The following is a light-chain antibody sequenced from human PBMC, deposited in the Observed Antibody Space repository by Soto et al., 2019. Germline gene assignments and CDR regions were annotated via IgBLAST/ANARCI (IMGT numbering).Light chain of an antibody. CDR3: SSYAGSNNVI. CDR2: EDT. Sequence: QSALTQPPSASGSPGQSVAISCSGTSSDVGGYNYVSCYQQHPGKAPKLMLYEDTKRPSGVPDRFSGSKSGNTASLTVSGLQAEDEADYYCSSYAGSNNVIFGGGTKLTVL. J-gene: IGLJ2*01. CDR1: SSDVGGYNY. V-gene: IGLV2-8*01.